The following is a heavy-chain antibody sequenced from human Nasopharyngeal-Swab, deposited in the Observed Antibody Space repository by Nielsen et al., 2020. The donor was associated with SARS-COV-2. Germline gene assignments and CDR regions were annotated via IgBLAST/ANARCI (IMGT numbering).Heavy chain of an antibody. Sequence: ASVKFSCKASGYTFANYCFSWVRQAPGQGLEWMGWISVYNGNTGYAQNFQGRVTMTTDTSTNTGYLELRSLRSDDTAVYYCARGNGWYPDHWGQGTLVTVSS. CDR3: ARGNGWYPDH. CDR2: ISVYNGNT. J-gene: IGHJ4*02. CDR1: GYTFANYC. V-gene: IGHV1-18*01. D-gene: IGHD6-19*01.